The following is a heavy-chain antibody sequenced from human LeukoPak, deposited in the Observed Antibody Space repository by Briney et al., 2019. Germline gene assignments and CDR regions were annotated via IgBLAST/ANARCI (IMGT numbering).Heavy chain of an antibody. CDR2: INSDGSST. V-gene: IGHV3-74*01. CDR1: GFTFSSYW. J-gene: IGHJ4*02. Sequence: GGSLRLSCAASGFTFSSYWMHWVRQAPGKGLVWVSRINSDGSSTRYADSVKGRFTISRDNAKNTLYLQMNSLRAEDTAVYYCAREDFSNYVPDYWGQGTLVTVSS. D-gene: IGHD4-11*01. CDR3: AREDFSNYVPDY.